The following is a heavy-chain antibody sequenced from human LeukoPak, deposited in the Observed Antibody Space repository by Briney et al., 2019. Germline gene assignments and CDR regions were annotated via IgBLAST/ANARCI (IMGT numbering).Heavy chain of an antibody. CDR2: IYYSNGHRA. Sequence: GGSLSLSCAASGLSLSNFAMSWVPEAPGKGLVWVSCIYYSNGHRAYFAHSVKGRFTISRDNSRNPLYLQMNSLRAEDTAVYFCAKDQGGAIVPRRFDYGGQGTLVTVSS. CDR1: GLSLSNFA. D-gene: IGHD2/OR15-2a*01. J-gene: IGHJ4*02. V-gene: IGHV3-23*05. CDR3: AKDQGGAIVPRRFDY.